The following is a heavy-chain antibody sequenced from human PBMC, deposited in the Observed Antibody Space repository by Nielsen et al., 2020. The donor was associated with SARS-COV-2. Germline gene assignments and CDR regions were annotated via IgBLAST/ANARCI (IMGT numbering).Heavy chain of an antibody. J-gene: IGHJ6*03. CDR3: ARVHPLYSSSSVSYYYYMDV. D-gene: IGHD6-6*01. CDR1: GYTFTSYA. V-gene: IGHV7-4-1*02. Sequence: ASVKVSCKASGYTFTSYAMNWVRQAPGQGLEWMGWINTNTGNPTYAQGFTGRFVFSLDTSVSTAYLQISSLKAEDTAVYYCARVHPLYSSSSVSYYYYMDVWGKGTTVTVSS. CDR2: INTNTGNP.